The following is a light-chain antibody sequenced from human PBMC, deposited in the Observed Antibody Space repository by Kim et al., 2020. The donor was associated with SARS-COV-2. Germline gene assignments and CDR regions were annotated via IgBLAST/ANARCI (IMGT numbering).Light chain of an antibody. Sequence: SLAPGRTASITCSGDKLGDKYACWYQQRPGQSPVLVIYQDSKRPSGIPERFSGSNSGNTATLTISGTQAMDEADYYCQAWDSSTHVFGTGTKVTVL. J-gene: IGLJ1*01. V-gene: IGLV3-1*01. CDR1: KLGDKY. CDR3: QAWDSSTHV. CDR2: QDS.